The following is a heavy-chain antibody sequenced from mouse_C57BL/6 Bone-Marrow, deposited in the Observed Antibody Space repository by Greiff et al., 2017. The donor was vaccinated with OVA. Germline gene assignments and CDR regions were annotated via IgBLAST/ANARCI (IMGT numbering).Heavy chain of an antibody. CDR1: GYTFTSYW. CDR3: TRSRLRSLFDY. V-gene: IGHV1-5*01. CDR2: IYPGNSDT. Sequence: VHVKQSGTVLARPGASVKMSCKTSGYTFTSYWMHWVKQRPGQGLEWIGAIYPGNSDTSYNQKFKGKAKLTAVTSASTAYMELSSLTNEDSAVYYCTRSRLRSLFDYWGQGTTLTVSS. J-gene: IGHJ2*01. D-gene: IGHD1-1*01.